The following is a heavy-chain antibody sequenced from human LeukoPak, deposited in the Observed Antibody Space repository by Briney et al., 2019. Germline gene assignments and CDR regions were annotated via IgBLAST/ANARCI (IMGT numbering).Heavy chain of an antibody. V-gene: IGHV3-33*08. CDR3: ARDRPTGGADY. J-gene: IGHJ4*02. D-gene: IGHD6-6*01. CDR1: GFTFSSYG. Sequence: GGSLRLSCAASGFTFSSYGMHWVRQAPGKGLEWVAVIWYDGSNKYYADPVKGRFTISRDNSKNTLYLQMNSLRAEDTAVYYCARDRPTGGADYWGQGTLVTVSS. CDR2: IWYDGSNK.